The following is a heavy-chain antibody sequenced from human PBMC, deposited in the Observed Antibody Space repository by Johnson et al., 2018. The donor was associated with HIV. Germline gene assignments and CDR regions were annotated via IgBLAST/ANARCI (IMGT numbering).Heavy chain of an antibody. J-gene: IGHJ3*02. CDR3: AKDTPWAAAGRGAFDI. CDR2: ISYEGSNK. Sequence: VQLVESGGGVVQPGRSLRLSCAASGFTFSSYGMHWVRQAPGKGLEWVAVISYEGSNKYYADSVKGRFTISRDNSKNTLYLQMNSLRAEDTAVYYCAKDTPWAAAGRGAFDIWGQGTMVTVSS. CDR1: GFTFSSYG. D-gene: IGHD6-13*01. V-gene: IGHV3-30*18.